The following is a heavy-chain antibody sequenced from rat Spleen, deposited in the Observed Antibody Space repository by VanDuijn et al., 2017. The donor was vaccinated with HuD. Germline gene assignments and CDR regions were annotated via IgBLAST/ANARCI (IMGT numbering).Heavy chain of an antibody. J-gene: IGHJ2*01. D-gene: IGHD1-4*01. CDR3: SPLPGRNLAY. Sequence: EVKLVESGGGLVQPGRSLKLSCAASGFTFSNYGMAWVRQAPTKGLEWVATISYDGSSTYYRDSVKGRFTISRDNAKTTLYLQMSSLRSEDTATYYCSPLPGRNLAYWGQGVVVTVSS. CDR1: GFTFSNYG. CDR2: ISYDGSST. V-gene: IGHV5-29*01.